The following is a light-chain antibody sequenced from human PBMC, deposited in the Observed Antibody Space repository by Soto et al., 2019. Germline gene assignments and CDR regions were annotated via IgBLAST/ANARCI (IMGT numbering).Light chain of an antibody. CDR1: SSDVGGYNY. CDR3: SSYTSSSTGVV. J-gene: IGLJ2*01. CDR2: DVS. Sequence: QSVLTQPASVSGSPGQSITISCTGTSSDVGGYNYVSWYQQHPGKVPKLMIYDVSNRPSGVSNRFSGSKSGNTASLTISGLQAEDEADYYCSSYTSSSTGVVFGGGTKLTVL. V-gene: IGLV2-14*01.